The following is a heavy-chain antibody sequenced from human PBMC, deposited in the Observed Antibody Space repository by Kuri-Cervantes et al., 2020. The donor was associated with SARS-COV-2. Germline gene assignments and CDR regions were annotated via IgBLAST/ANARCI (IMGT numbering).Heavy chain of an antibody. V-gene: IGHV3-30-3*01. Sequence: GESLKISCAASGFTFISYAMHWVRQAPGKGLEWVAVISYDGSNKYFAESVKGRFTISRDNSKNTLYLQMNSLRAEDTAVYYCARDSSDSSGYLDYWGQGTLVTVSS. CDR3: ARDSSDSSGYLDY. CDR2: ISYDGSNK. D-gene: IGHD3-22*01. J-gene: IGHJ4*02. CDR1: GFTFISYA.